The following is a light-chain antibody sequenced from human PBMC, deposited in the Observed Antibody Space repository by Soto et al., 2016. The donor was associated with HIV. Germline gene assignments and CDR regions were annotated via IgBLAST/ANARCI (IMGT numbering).Light chain of an antibody. Sequence: SYELTQPPSVSVSPGQTATITCSGDKLGDKYVCWYQQKPGQSPALLIYQDTIRPSGIPARFSGSNSGNTATLTISGTQAMDEADYYCQAWDSSTVVFGGGTKLTVL. V-gene: IGLV3-1*01. CDR3: QAWDSSTVV. CDR2: QDT. CDR1: KLGDKY. J-gene: IGLJ2*01.